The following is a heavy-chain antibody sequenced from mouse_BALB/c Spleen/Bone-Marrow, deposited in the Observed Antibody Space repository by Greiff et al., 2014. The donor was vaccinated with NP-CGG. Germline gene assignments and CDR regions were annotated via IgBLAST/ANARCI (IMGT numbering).Heavy chain of an antibody. Sequence: LVKTGASVKISCKASGYSFTGYYMHWVKQSHGKSLEWIGYTSCYNGATSYNQKFKGKATFTVDTSSSTAYMQFNSLTSEDSAVYYCVKGVYGNPLAYWGQGTLVTVSA. CDR1: GYSFTGYY. CDR2: TSCYNGAT. J-gene: IGHJ3*01. D-gene: IGHD2-1*01. V-gene: IGHV1S34*01. CDR3: VKGVYGNPLAY.